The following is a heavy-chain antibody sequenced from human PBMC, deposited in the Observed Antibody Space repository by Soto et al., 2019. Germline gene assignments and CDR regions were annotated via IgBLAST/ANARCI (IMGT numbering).Heavy chain of an antibody. CDR2: IIPIFGTA. J-gene: IGHJ2*01. D-gene: IGHD5-18*01. Sequence: ASVKVSCKASGGTFSSYAISWVRQAPGQGLEWMGGIIPIFGTANYAQKFQGRVTITADESTSTAYMELSSLRSEDTAVYCCARKDTAMANGDWYFDLWGRGTLVTVSS. CDR3: ARKDTAMANGDWYFDL. CDR1: GGTFSSYA. V-gene: IGHV1-69*13.